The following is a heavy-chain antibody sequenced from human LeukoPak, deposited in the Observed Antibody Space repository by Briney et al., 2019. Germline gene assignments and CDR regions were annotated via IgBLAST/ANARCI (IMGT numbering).Heavy chain of an antibody. Sequence: GGSLRLSCAASGFTFSDYSMNWVRQAPGKGLEWVAYISSGSSTIYCADSVKGRFTIARDNGKNSLYLQMNSLRDEDTAVYYCARDGGYSGYVSRYWGQGTLVTVSS. CDR3: ARDGGYSGYVSRY. CDR1: GFTFSDYS. J-gene: IGHJ4*02. V-gene: IGHV3-48*02. CDR2: ISSGSSTI. D-gene: IGHD5-12*01.